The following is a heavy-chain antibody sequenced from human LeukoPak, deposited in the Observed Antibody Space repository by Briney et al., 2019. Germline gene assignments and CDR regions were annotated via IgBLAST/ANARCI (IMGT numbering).Heavy chain of an antibody. CDR2: ISSGSNYI. D-gene: IGHD5-18*01. V-gene: IGHV3-21*01. J-gene: IGHJ4*02. Sequence: PGGSLRLSCAASGFIFSTCSMNWVRQAPGKGLEWVSSISSGSNYIYYADSVKGRFTISRDNAKDSLYLQMNSLRAEDTAVYFCARGAMGVDYWGQGTLVTVSS. CDR1: GFIFSTCS. CDR3: ARGAMGVDY.